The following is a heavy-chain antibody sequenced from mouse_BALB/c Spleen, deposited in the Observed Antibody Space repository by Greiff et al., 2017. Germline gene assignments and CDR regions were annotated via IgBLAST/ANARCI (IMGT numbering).Heavy chain of an antibody. V-gene: IGHV1S22*01. CDR3: TRSGNYYAMDY. Sequence: LQQPGSELVRPGASVKLSCKASGYTFTSYWMHWVKQRPGQGLEWIGNIYPGSGSTNYDEKFKSKATLTVDTSSSTAYMQLSSLTSEDSAVYYCTRSGNYYAMDYWGQGTSDTVSS. CDR1: GYTFTSYW. CDR2: IYPGSGST. J-gene: IGHJ4*01. D-gene: IGHD2-1*01.